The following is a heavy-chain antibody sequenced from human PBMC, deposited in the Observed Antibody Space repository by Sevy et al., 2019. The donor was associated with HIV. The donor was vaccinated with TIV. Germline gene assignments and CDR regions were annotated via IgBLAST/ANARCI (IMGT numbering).Heavy chain of an antibody. D-gene: IGHD6-25*01. CDR2: ISGSSGTT. CDR1: GLTFSNYV. J-gene: IGHJ3*02. Sequence: GGSLRLSCAASGLTFSNYVMSWVRQAPGKGLEWLSVISGSSGTTSAAESVKGRFAISRDNSKNTLYLHMGSLGAEDTAVYYCARNLSPSGAFDIWGQGTRVTVSS. V-gene: IGHV3-23*01. CDR3: ARNLSPSGAFDI.